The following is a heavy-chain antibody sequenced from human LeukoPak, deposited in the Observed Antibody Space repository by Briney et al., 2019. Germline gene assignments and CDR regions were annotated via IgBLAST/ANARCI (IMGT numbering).Heavy chain of an antibody. CDR1: GYTFTSFG. CDR3: ARSSSGQGTPEGPDY. D-gene: IGHD1-14*01. V-gene: IGHV1-18*01. Sequence: EASVKVSCKASGYTFTSFGISWVRQAPGQGLEWMGWISAYNGNTNYAQKLQGRVTMTTDTSTSTAYMELRSLRSDDTAVYYCARSSSGQGTPEGPDYWGQGTLVTVSS. J-gene: IGHJ4*02. CDR2: ISAYNGNT.